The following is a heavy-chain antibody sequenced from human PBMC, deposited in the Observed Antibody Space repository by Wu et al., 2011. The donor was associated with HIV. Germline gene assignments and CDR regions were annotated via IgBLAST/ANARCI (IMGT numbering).Heavy chain of an antibody. CDR3: ARPSGAYSGHVRHFMDV. V-gene: IGHV1-69*12. CDR1: GDTFSIYS. D-gene: IGHD5-12*01. CDR2: IIPVFGTV. J-gene: IGHJ6*03. Sequence: QVHLVQSGPEVKKPGSSVKVSCEASGDTFSIYSVNWLRQAPGKAFEWMGGIIPVFGTVHYAQKFQGRVTISADSSTNTAYMEVGSLRLDDTAVYYCARPSGAYSGHVRHFMDVWGKGTTVTVSS.